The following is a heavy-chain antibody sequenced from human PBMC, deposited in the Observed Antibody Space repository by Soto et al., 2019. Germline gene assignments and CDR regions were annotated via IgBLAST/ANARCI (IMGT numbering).Heavy chain of an antibody. J-gene: IGHJ4*02. V-gene: IGHV3-33*01. CDR1: GFTFSSYG. CDR3: AREVWQSVVVPAAMGRGCFDY. D-gene: IGHD2-2*01. CDR2: IWYDGSNK. Sequence: GGSLRLSCAASGFTFSSYGMHWVRQAPGKGLEWVAVIWYDGSNKYYADSVKGRFTISRDNSKNTLYLQMNSLRAEDTAVYYCAREVWQSVVVPAAMGRGCFDYWGQGTLVTVSS.